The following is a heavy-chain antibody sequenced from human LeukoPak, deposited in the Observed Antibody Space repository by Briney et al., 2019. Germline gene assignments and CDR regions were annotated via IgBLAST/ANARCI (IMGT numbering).Heavy chain of an antibody. CDR1: GGSISSGY. Sequence: SETLSLTCAVSGGSISSGYWSWLRQPPGKGLEWLGYIYYSGSTNYNPSLMSRVTMSVDTSKNQFSLKLRSVTAADTAVYHCARYIRDSGTYHLDCWGQGTLVTVSS. CDR3: ARYIRDSGTYHLDC. D-gene: IGHD6-13*01. V-gene: IGHV4-59*01. J-gene: IGHJ4*02. CDR2: IYYSGST.